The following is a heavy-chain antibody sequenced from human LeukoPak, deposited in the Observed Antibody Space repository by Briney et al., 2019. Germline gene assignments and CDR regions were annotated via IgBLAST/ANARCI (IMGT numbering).Heavy chain of an antibody. CDR3: AKDYLGGYSYGSPFDF. J-gene: IGHJ4*02. D-gene: IGHD5-18*01. CDR2: IRYDGSNK. V-gene: IGHV3-30*02. Sequence: GRSLRLSCAASGFTFSSYGIHWVRQAPGKGLEWVAFIRYDGSNKYYADSVKGRFTISRDNSKNTLYLQMNSLRPEDTAVYYCAKDYLGGYSYGSPFDFWGQGTLVTVSS. CDR1: GFTFSSYG.